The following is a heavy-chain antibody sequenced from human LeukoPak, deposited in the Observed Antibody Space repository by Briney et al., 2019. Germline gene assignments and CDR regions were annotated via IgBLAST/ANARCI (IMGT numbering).Heavy chain of an antibody. V-gene: IGHV3-48*04. CDR3: ARAGTVTLLDY. CDR2: ITNSGNSK. D-gene: IGHD4-17*01. J-gene: IGHJ4*02. CDR1: EFTFSSYS. Sequence: GGSLRLSCAASEFTFSSYSMNWVRQAPGKGLEWVSYITNSGNSKSYADSVKGRFTISRDNVKNSLYLQMNSLRAEDTAVYYCARAGTVTLLDYWGQGTLVTVSS.